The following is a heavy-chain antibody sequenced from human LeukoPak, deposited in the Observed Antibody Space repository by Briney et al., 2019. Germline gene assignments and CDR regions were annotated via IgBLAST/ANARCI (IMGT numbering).Heavy chain of an antibody. CDR2: INWNGDST. CDR1: EFTFDDYG. J-gene: IGHJ5*02. D-gene: IGHD2-2*01. Sequence: PGGSLRLSCAASEFTFDDYGMSWVRQAPGKGLEWVSGINWNGDSTSYAASVKGRFTISRDNAKNSLYLQMNSLRAEDTALYHCARDMQLLGLPSRWFDPWGQGTLVTVSS. V-gene: IGHV3-20*01. CDR3: ARDMQLLGLPSRWFDP.